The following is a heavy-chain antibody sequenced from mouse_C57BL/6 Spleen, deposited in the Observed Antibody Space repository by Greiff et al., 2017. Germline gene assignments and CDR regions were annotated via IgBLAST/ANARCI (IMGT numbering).Heavy chain of an antibody. CDR1: GYTFTDYY. D-gene: IGHD4-1*01. CDR2: IYPGSGNT. Sequence: VMLVESGAELVRPGASVKLSCKASGYTFTDYYINWVQQRPGPGLEWIARIYPGSGNTYYNEKFKGKATLTAEKSSSTAYMQLSSLTSEDSAVYFCARSAGTGFDYWGQGTTLTVSS. V-gene: IGHV1-76*01. CDR3: ARSAGTGFDY. J-gene: IGHJ2*01.